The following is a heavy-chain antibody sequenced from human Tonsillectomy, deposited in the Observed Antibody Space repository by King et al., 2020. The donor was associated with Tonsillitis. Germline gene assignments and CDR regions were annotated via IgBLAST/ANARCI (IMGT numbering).Heavy chain of an antibody. J-gene: IGHJ2*01. CDR1: GFTVSSNY. Sequence: DVQLVESGGGLIQPGGSLRLSCAASGFTVSSNYMSWVRQAPGKGLEWVSVIYSGGSTYYADSVKGRFTISRDNSKNTLYLQMNSLRAEDTAVYYCARDHAALDFSHDYGDYVVRYFDLWGSGTLVTVSS. CDR3: ARDHAALDFSHDYGDYVVRYFDL. D-gene: IGHD4-17*01. V-gene: IGHV3-53*01. CDR2: IYSGGST.